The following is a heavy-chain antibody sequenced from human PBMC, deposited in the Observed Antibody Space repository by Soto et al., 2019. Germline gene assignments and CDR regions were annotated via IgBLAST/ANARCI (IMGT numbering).Heavy chain of an antibody. V-gene: IGHV3-7*01. D-gene: IGHD3-3*01. CDR1: GFTFSSYW. CDR2: IKQDGSEK. CDR3: ARDRHYDFWSGYYHFDAFDI. J-gene: IGHJ3*02. Sequence: HPGGSLRLSCAASGFTFSSYWMSWVRQAPGKGLEWVANIKQDGSEKYYVDSVKGRFTISRDNAKNSLYLQMNSLRAEDTAVYYCARDRHYDFWSGYYHFDAFDIWGQGTMVTVSS.